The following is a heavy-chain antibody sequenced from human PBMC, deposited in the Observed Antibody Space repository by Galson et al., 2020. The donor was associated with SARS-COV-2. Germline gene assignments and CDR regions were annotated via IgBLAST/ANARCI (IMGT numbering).Heavy chain of an antibody. J-gene: IGHJ4*02. CDR2: INPDGGST. Sequence: ALVKVSCKASGYTFTSYYMHWVRQAPGQGLEWMGIINPDGGSTTYAQKFQGRVTMAGDTSTSTVYMELSSLRSEDTAVYYCATTTVVTTSVDYWGQGTLVTVSS. V-gene: IGHV1-46*01. CDR1: GYTFTSYY. CDR3: ATTTVVTTSVDY. D-gene: IGHD4-17*01.